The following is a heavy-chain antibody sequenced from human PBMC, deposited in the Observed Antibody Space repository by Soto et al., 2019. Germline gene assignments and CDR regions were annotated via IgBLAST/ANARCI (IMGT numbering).Heavy chain of an antibody. D-gene: IGHD2-21*02. V-gene: IGHV4-4*07. J-gene: IGHJ4*02. Sequence: SQTLSLTCIVSVVSVTSYTWSWVRQPANKGLEWIGRVFSSVSATYSPSLKSRVRISMDTPQNRISLKLDSVTAADAGVYYCTRDGMTTGDTWGPGTLVTVSS. CDR2: VFSSVSA. CDR3: TRDGMTTGDT. CDR1: VVSVTSYT.